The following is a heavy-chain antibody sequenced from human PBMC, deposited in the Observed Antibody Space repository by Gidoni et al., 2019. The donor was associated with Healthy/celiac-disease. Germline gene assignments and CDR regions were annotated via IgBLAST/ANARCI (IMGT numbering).Heavy chain of an antibody. J-gene: IGHJ5*02. V-gene: IGHV1-46*01. CDR3: ARDFVVVPAAIHRVNWFDP. D-gene: IGHD2-2*02. CDR2: INPSGGST. CDR1: GYNFTSYY. Sequence: QVQLVQSGAEVKKPGASVKVSCKASGYNFTSYYMHWVRQAPGQGLEWMGIINPSGGSTSYAQKFQGRVTMTRDTSTSTVYMELSSLRSEDTAVYYCARDFVVVPAAIHRVNWFDPWGQGTLVTVSS.